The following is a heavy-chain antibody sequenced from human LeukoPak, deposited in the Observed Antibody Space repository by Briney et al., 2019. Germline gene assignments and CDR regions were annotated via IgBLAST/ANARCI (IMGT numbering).Heavy chain of an antibody. V-gene: IGHV3-23*01. CDR1: GFTFSSYA. J-gene: IGHJ4*02. D-gene: IGHD5-18*01. CDR2: ISGSGGST. Sequence: GGSLRLSCAASGFTFSSYAMTWVRQAPGKGLEWVSAISGSGGSTSSADSVKGRFTISRDNSKNTLYLQMNSLRAEDTAVYYCARDPGDSFYYFDYWGQGTLVTVSS. CDR3: ARDPGDSFYYFDY.